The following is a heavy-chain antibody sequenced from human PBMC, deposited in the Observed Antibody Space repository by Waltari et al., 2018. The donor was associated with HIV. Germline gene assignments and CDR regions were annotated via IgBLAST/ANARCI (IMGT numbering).Heavy chain of an antibody. J-gene: IGHJ5*02. CDR2: MNPNSGNT. CDR3: ARGLGIYYDHKWFDP. V-gene: IGHV1-8*01. CDR1: GDTFTSHD. Sequence: QVQLVQSGAAVKKPGASVKVSCKATGDTFTSHDINWVRQATGQGLEWMGWMNPNSGNTGYAQKFQGRVTMTRNTSISTAYMELSSLRSEDTAIYYCARGLGIYYDHKWFDPWGQGTLVTVSS. D-gene: IGHD3-22*01.